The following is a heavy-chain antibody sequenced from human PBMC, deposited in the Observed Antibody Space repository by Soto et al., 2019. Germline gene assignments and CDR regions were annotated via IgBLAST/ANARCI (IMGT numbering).Heavy chain of an antibody. J-gene: IGHJ5*02. D-gene: IGHD6-19*01. V-gene: IGHV4-4*02. Sequence: SETLSLTCAVSGGCISSSNWWSWVRQPPGKGLEWIGEIYHSGSTNYNPSLKSRVTISVDKSKNQFSLKLSSVTAADTAVYYCARAGTIDGSWFDPWGQGTLVTVSS. CDR2: IYHSGST. CDR3: ARAGTIDGSWFDP. CDR1: GGCISSSNW.